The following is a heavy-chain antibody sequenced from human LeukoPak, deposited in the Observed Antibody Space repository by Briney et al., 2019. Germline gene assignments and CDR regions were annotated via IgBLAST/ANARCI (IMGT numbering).Heavy chain of an antibody. J-gene: IGHJ3*02. CDR1: GGSISSYY. V-gene: IGHV4-59*01. CDR2: IYYSGST. D-gene: IGHD3-22*01. Sequence: SETLSLTCTVSGGSISSYYWSWIRQPPGKGLEWIGYIYYSGSTNYNPSLKSRVTISVDTSKNQFSLKLSSVTAADTAVYYCARERYYYDSSGHVDAFDIWGQGTMVTVSS. CDR3: ARERYYYDSSGHVDAFDI.